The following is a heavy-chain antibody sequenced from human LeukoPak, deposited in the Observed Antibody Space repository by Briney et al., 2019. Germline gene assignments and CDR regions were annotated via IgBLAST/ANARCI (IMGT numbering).Heavy chain of an antibody. CDR1: GGSISSYY. CDR3: ARGLSPVVVVAATAFDI. J-gene: IGHJ3*02. D-gene: IGHD2-15*01. Sequence: PSETLSLTCTVSGGSISSYYWSWIRQPPGKGLEWIGRIYTSGSTNYNPSLKSRVTMSVDTSKNQFSLKLSSVTAADTAVYYCARGLSPVVVVAATAFDIWGQGTMVTVSS. V-gene: IGHV4-4*07. CDR2: IYTSGST.